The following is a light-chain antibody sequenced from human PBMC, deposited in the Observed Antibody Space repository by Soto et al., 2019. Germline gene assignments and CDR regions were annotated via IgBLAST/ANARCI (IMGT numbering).Light chain of an antibody. CDR2: DAS. V-gene: IGKV3-11*01. CDR3: QQRFNWPRFT. Sequence: EIVLTQSPATLSLSPGERATLSCRASQSVSSYLAWYQQKPGQAPRLLIYDASNRATGIPARFSGGGSGTDFTLTISSLEPEDFAVYYCQQRFNWPRFTFAQGTKVDIK. J-gene: IGKJ2*01. CDR1: QSVSSY.